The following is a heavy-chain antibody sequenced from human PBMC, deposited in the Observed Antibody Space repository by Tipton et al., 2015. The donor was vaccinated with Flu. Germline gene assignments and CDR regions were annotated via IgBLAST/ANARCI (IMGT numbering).Heavy chain of an antibody. Sequence: QLVQSGGGLVQPGGSLRLSCAASEFTFSSYWMTWVRQAPGKGLEWVANIKQDGSEKYYVDSVKGRFTISRDNAKNSLYLQMNSLRAEDTAVYYCARDVGWLRADYWGQGTLVTVSS. CDR2: IKQDGSEK. V-gene: IGHV3-7*01. D-gene: IGHD6-19*01. CDR1: EFTFSSYW. CDR3: ARDVGWLRADY. J-gene: IGHJ4*02.